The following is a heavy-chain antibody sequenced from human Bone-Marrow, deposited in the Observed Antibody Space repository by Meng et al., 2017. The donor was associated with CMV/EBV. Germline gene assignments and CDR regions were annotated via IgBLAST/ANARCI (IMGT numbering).Heavy chain of an antibody. CDR2: IVVGSGNT. CDR1: GFTFTSSA. Sequence: SVKVSCKASGFTFTSSAVQWVRQARGQRLEWIGWIVVGSGNTNYAQKFQERVTITRDMSTSTAYMELSSLRSEDTAVYYCARDLSEWRSTSNFDYWGQGTLVTVSS. CDR3: ARDLSEWRSTSNFDY. D-gene: IGHD2-2*01. V-gene: IGHV1-58*01. J-gene: IGHJ4*02.